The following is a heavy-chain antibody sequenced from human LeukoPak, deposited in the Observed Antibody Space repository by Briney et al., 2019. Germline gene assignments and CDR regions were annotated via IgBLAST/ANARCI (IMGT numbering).Heavy chain of an antibody. Sequence: GGSLRLSCARPGFTLSSTYMSWVRQAPGKGLEWGSIIYGCTSTYYADSVKGRFTISRDDSRNTLYLQMGSLRAEDTAVYYCASRYEGASYFYYGMDVWGQGTTVTVSS. J-gene: IGHJ6*02. CDR2: IYGCTST. CDR3: ASRYEGASYFYYGMDV. V-gene: IGHV3-66*01. D-gene: IGHD1-14*01. CDR1: GFTLSSTY.